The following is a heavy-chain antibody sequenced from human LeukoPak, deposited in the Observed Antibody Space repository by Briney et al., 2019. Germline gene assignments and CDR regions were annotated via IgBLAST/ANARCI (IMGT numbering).Heavy chain of an antibody. J-gene: IGHJ4*02. Sequence: GGSLRLSCAASGFTVSSNYMSWVRQAPGKGLEWVSVIYSGGSTYYADSVKGRFTISRDNSKNTLYLQMNSLRAEDTAVYYCASTRSLQQLAPLFDYWGQGTLVTVSS. CDR1: GFTVSSNY. CDR3: ASTRSLQQLAPLFDY. V-gene: IGHV3-53*01. D-gene: IGHD6-13*01. CDR2: IYSGGST.